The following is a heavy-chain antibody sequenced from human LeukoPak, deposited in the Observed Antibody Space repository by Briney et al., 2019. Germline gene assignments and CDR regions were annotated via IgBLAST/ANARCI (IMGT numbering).Heavy chain of an antibody. CDR3: ARDWGYDDKALAFDI. Sequence: GGSLTLSCAASGFTFSIYGMHWVRQAPGKGLEWVAVIWYDGSNKYYADSVKGRFTISRDNSKNTLYLQMNGLRAEDTAVYYCARDWGYDDKALAFDIWGQGTMVTVSS. J-gene: IGHJ3*02. V-gene: IGHV3-33*01. CDR1: GFTFSIYG. D-gene: IGHD3-22*01. CDR2: IWYDGSNK.